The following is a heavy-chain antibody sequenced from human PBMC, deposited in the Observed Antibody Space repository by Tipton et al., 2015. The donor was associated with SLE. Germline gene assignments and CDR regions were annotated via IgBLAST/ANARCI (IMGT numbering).Heavy chain of an antibody. CDR3: AKDGCTSTSCNRDWFDP. CDR1: GFTVSSNY. CDR2: IYSGGST. J-gene: IGHJ5*02. V-gene: IGHV3-53*01. D-gene: IGHD2-2*01. Sequence: GSLRLSCAASGFTVSSNYMSWVRQAPGKGLEWVSVIYSGGSTYYADSVKGRFTITRDNSKNTLFLQMNSLRAEDTAVYYCAKDGCTSTSCNRDWFDPWGQGTLVTVSS.